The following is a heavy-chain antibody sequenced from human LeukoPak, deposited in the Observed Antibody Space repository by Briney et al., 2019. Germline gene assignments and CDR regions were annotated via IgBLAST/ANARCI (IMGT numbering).Heavy chain of an antibody. CDR3: ASIGGLEYYFDY. V-gene: IGHV1-69*13. D-gene: IGHD4-23*01. Sequence: SVKVSCKASGGTFSSYAISWVRQAPGQGLEWMGGIIPIFGTANYAQKFQGRVTITADESTSTAYMELSSLRSEDTAVYYCASIGGLEYYFDYWGQGTLVTVSS. J-gene: IGHJ4*02. CDR1: GGTFSSYA. CDR2: IIPIFGTA.